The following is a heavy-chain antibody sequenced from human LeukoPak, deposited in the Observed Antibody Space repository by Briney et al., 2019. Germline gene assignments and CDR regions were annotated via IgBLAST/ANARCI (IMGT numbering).Heavy chain of an antibody. J-gene: IGHJ4*02. CDR1: GYTFSGYY. D-gene: IGHD7-27*01. CDR2: INPNSGAT. Sequence: ASVKVSCKASGYTFSGYYMHWVRQAPGQGLEWMRWINPNSGATNYAQKFQGRVTMTRDTSISTAYMELTRLRSDDTAVYYCASRSTSNWGVFVSWGQGTLVTVSS. CDR3: ASRSTSNWGVFVS. V-gene: IGHV1-2*02.